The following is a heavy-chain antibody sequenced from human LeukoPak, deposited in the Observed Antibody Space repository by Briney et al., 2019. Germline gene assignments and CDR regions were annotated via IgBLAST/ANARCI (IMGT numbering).Heavy chain of an antibody. CDR1: GGTFSSYA. J-gene: IGHJ4*02. CDR2: IIPIFGTA. CDR3: ASSGWYSYYFDY. Sequence: ASVKVSWKASGGTFSSYAISWVRQAPGQGLEWMGGIIPIFGTANYAQKFQGRVTITADESTSTAYMELSSLRSEDTAVYYCASSGWYSYYFDYWGQGTLVTVSP. V-gene: IGHV1-69*13. D-gene: IGHD6-19*01.